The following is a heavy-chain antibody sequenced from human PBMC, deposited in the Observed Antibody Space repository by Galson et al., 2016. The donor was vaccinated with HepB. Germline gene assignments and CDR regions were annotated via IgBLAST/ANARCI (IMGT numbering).Heavy chain of an antibody. CDR3: PRSALAIGGHKSFDF. D-gene: IGHD2/OR15-2a*01. CDR2: ISGDMNYI. J-gene: IGHJ4*02. CDR1: GFTFSTYS. V-gene: IGHV3-21*01. Sequence: SLRLSCAGSGFTFSTYSMHWVRQAPGKALEWVSSISGDMNYIYYADSVEGRSTIPRDNARNSVFLQMNSLRVEDTAVYFCPRSALAIGGHKSFDFWGQGTLVTVSS.